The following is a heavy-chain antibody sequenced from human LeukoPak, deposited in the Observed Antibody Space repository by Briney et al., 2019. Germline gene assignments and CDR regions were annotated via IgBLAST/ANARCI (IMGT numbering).Heavy chain of an antibody. V-gene: IGHV3-48*02. CDR3: ARAHYYGSGSYCNPD. J-gene: IGHJ4*02. Sequence: GGSLRLSCAASVFTFSFYILNGVRQAPGRGREGVSYISSSSTLYYADYVKGRFTISIDHAQNSLYLQMNSLRDEDTAVYFCARAHYYGSGSYCNPDWGQGTLVSVSS. CDR2: ISSSSTL. CDR1: VFTFSFYI. D-gene: IGHD3-10*01.